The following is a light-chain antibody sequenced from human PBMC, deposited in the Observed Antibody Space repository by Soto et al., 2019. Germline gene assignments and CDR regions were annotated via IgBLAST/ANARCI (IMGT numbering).Light chain of an antibody. V-gene: IGLV2-8*01. CDR1: SSDVGGYNY. Sequence: QSALTQPPSASGSPGQSVTISCTGTSSDVGGYNYVSWYQQHPGKAPKLMIYEVSKRPSGVPDRFSGSKSGNTASLTVSGLQAEDEADYYCSSYAGGNNGAVFGTGTKVTVL. J-gene: IGLJ1*01. CDR2: EVS. CDR3: SSYAGGNNGAV.